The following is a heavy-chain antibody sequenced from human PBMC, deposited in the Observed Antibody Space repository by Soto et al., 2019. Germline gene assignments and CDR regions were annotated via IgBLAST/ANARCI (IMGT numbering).Heavy chain of an antibody. Sequence: ASVKVSCKAPGYGFPRHGINWVRQAPGQGIEWVGWISGHNGNTIYAEKFQARFTVTIETSTATVYMELRRLKSDDTAMYYCAREEILGLFDAFDMWGQGTMVTVSS. J-gene: IGHJ3*02. CDR2: ISGHNGNT. V-gene: IGHV1-18*04. D-gene: IGHD3-3*01. CDR3: AREEILGLFDAFDM. CDR1: GYGFPRHG.